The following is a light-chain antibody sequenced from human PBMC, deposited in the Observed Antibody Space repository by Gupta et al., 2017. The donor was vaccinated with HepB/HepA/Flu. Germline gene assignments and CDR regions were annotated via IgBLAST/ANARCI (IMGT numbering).Light chain of an antibody. CDR2: DAS. Sequence: DIQMTQSPSSLSASVGDRVTITCQASQDISNYLNWYQQKPGKAPKLLIYDASNLETGVPSRFSGSGSGTDFTFTISSLQPEDIATYYCQQDDNLLGSFGQGTRLEIK. J-gene: IGKJ5*01. CDR3: QQDDNLLGS. V-gene: IGKV1-33*01. CDR1: QDISNY.